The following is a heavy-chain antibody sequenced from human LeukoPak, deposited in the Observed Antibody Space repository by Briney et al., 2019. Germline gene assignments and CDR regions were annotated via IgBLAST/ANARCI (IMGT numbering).Heavy chain of an antibody. D-gene: IGHD3-22*01. CDR1: SGSFSGYY. Sequence: SETLSLTCGVYSGSFSGYYWNWLRQSPGKGLEWIGEINHSRTTNYNPSLKSRVTISVDTSKNQFSLKLSSVAAADTAVYYCARGRSFRNYYDSSGYPYWGQGTLVTVSS. CDR3: ARGRSFRNYYDSSGYPY. CDR2: INHSRTT. V-gene: IGHV4-34*01. J-gene: IGHJ4*02.